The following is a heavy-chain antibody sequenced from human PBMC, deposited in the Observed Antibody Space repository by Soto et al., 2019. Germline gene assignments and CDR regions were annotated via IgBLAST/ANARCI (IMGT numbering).Heavy chain of an antibody. CDR2: IIPIFGTA. CDR1: GGTFSSYA. Sequence: GASVKVSCEASGGTFSSYAISWVRQAPGQGLEWMGGIIPIFGTANYAQKFQGRVTITADESTSTAYMELSSLRSEDTAVYYCARGCGQQWLVPPWFDSWGQGTLVTVSS. CDR3: ARGCGQQWLVPPWFDS. V-gene: IGHV1-69*13. D-gene: IGHD6-19*01. J-gene: IGHJ5*01.